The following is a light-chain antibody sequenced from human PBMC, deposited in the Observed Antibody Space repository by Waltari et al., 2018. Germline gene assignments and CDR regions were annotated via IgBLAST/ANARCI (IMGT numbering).Light chain of an antibody. CDR3: QHGYGTLYS. CDR2: KAS. J-gene: IGKJ2*03. V-gene: IGKV1-39*01. Sequence: DIQLTQSPSSLSASVGHSVTITCRASENVNNYLNWYQQKPGKAPKLLIYKASTLQSGVPSRFSGSGSGTDYTFTISSLQSEDVATYYCQHGYGTLYSFGQGTKVEIK. CDR1: ENVNNY.